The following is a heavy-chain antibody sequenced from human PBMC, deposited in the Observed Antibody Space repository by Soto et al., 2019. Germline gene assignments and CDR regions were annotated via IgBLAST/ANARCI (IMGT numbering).Heavy chain of an antibody. V-gene: IGHV3-7*01. Sequence: GGSLRLSCAASGFTFSSYWMSWVRQAPGKGLEWVANIKQDGSEKYYVDSVKGRFTISRDNAKNSLYLQMNSLRAEDTAVYYCARGVGFLEWLPHYFDYWGQGTLVTVSS. CDR2: IKQDGSEK. J-gene: IGHJ4*02. CDR3: ARGVGFLEWLPHYFDY. D-gene: IGHD3-3*01. CDR1: GFTFSSYW.